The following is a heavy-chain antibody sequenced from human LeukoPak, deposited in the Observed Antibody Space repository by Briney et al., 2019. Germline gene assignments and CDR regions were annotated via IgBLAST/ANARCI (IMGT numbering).Heavy chain of an antibody. CDR3: AKDSGGWYDF. Sequence: GRSLRLSCVASGFTFDDYAMHWVRQAPGKGLEWVSGFSWNSGSIDYADSVKGRFTTSRDNARNSLYLQMNSLRPEDTALYYCAKDSGGWYDFWGQGTLVTVSS. CDR2: FSWNSGSI. CDR1: GFTFDDYA. V-gene: IGHV3-9*01. J-gene: IGHJ5*01. D-gene: IGHD4-23*01.